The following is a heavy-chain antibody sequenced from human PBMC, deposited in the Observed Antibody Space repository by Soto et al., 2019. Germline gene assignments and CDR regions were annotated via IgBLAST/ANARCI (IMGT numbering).Heavy chain of an antibody. D-gene: IGHD3-22*01. V-gene: IGHV1-8*01. J-gene: IGHJ4*02. CDR1: GYTFTTYD. Sequence: GASVKVSCKASGYTFTTYDFNWVRQAPGQGLEWMGWLNPKSGMTGSAQKFQGRFTISRDNSKNTLYLQMGSLRAEDMAVYYCARDPDSSGYYYFDYWGQGTLVTVSS. CDR2: LNPKSGMT. CDR3: ARDPDSSGYYYFDY.